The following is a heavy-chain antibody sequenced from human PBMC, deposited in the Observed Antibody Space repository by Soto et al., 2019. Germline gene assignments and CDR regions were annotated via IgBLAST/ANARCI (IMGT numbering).Heavy chain of an antibody. CDR1: GFTFSDYY. D-gene: IGHD3-22*01. CDR3: SRAHYDSSGSFDY. Sequence: QVQLVESGGGLVKPGGSLRLSCAASGFTFSDYYMSWIRQAPGKGLEWVSYISSSSSYTNYADSVKGRFTISRDNAKNSLYLQINSLRAVDTAVYYCSRAHYDSSGSFDYWGQGTLVTVSS. CDR2: ISSSSSYT. V-gene: IGHV3-11*06. J-gene: IGHJ4*02.